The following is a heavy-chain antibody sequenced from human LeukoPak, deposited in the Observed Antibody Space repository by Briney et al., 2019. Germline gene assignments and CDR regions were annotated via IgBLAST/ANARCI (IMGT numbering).Heavy chain of an antibody. CDR2: FDPEDGET. D-gene: IGHD1-1*01. CDR3: ATVGTTGTTVPVYYYYGMDV. CDR1: GYTLTELS. V-gene: IGHV1-24*01. J-gene: IGHJ6*02. Sequence: ASVKVSCKVSGYTLTELSMHWVRQAPGKGLEWMGGFDPEDGETIYAQKFQGRVTMTEDTSTDTAYMELSSLRSEDTAVYYCATVGTTGTTVPVYYYYGMDVWSQGTTVTVS.